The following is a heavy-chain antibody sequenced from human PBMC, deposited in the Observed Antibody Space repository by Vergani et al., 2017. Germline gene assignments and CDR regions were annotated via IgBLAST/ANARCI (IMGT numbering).Heavy chain of an antibody. Sequence: QMQLQESGPGLVKASETLSLTCTVSGDSIISRSYYWGWIRQPPGKGLEWIGSIYNSGNGDSSSSLKCRVTISADTSKNLFSLRLTAVTAADTAVYYCASGKYYSDSTSHFRGRYFDVWGRGTLVTVPS. CDR2: IYNSGNG. CDR1: GDSIISRSYY. J-gene: IGHJ2*01. V-gene: IGHV4-39*01. D-gene: IGHD3-16*01. CDR3: ASGKYYSDSTSHFRGRYFDV.